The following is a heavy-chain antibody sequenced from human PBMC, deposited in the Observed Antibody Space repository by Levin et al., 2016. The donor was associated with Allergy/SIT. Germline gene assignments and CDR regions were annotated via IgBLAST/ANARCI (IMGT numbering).Heavy chain of an antibody. D-gene: IGHD3-10*01. Sequence: WIRQPPGKGLEWVSSISSSSSYIYYADSVKGRFTISRDNAKNSLYLQMNSLRAEDTAVYYCAKCLITMVRGEAFDYWGQGTLVTVSS. V-gene: IGHV3-21*04. J-gene: IGHJ4*02. CDR3: AKCLITMVRGEAFDY. CDR2: ISSSSSYI.